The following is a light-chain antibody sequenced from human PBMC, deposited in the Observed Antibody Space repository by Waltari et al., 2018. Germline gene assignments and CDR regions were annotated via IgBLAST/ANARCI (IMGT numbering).Light chain of an antibody. J-gene: IGLJ1*01. V-gene: IGLV2-11*01. Sequence: QSALTQPHSVSGSPGQSVTISCTGTSSDVGYYNFVSWYQQHPGKAPKLMIYDVPKRPSGVPDRFSGSKSGNTASLTISGLQAEDEADYYCCSYAGNYIFIFATGTKVTVL. CDR3: CSYAGNYIFI. CDR2: DVP. CDR1: SSDVGYYNF.